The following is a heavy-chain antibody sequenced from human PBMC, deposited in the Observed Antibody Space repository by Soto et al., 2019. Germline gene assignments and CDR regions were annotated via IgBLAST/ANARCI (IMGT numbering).Heavy chain of an antibody. CDR3: ARKVLGSTSRPDWWYFDL. CDR2: ISGGGDRT. D-gene: IGHD2-2*01. J-gene: IGHJ2*01. V-gene: IGHV3-23*01. CDR1: GFTFINYA. Sequence: EVQLLESGGGLVQPGGSLRLSCVGSGFTFINYAMNWVRQTPGKGLEWVSGISGGGDRTFDADSVKGRFTISRDNSKNTVNLQMNSLRAGDTVVYYCARKVLGSTSRPDWWYFDLWGRGTLVTVSS.